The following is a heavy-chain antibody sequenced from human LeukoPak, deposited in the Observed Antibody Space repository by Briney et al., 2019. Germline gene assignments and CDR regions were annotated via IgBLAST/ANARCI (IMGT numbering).Heavy chain of an antibody. CDR2: IIPILGIA. D-gene: IGHD5-12*01. V-gene: IGHV1-69*04. Sequence: SEKLSRKSSGDTLSICGISWVRLAPAQGLGWMGRIIPILGIANYSQKSQGRVTITADKSTSTAYMELSSQRSEDTAVYYCARSLVGMATMLAYWGRGTLPTVSS. J-gene: IGHJ4*02. CDR3: ARSLVGMATMLAY. CDR1: GDTLSICG.